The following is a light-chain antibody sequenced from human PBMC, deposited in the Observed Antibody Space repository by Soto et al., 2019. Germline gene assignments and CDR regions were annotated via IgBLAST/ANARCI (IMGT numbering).Light chain of an antibody. J-gene: IGKJ1*01. CDR1: QSISTY. Sequence: DIQMTQSPSSLSASVGDRVTITCRASQSISTYLNWYHQKPGRAPKLLIYAASSLQSGVPSRFSGSGSGTDFTLTITSLQPEDFATYFCQKLNAYPPWTFGQGTKVEIK. V-gene: IGKV1-39*01. CDR2: AAS. CDR3: QKLNAYPPWT.